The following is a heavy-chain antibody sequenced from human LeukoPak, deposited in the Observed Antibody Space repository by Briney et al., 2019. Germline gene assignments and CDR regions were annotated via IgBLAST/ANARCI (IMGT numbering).Heavy chain of an antibody. CDR1: GFTVSSNY. V-gene: IGHV3-53*01. CDR3: ARGGYYDFWSGYSGDY. J-gene: IGHJ4*02. D-gene: IGHD3-3*01. CDR2: IYSGGST. Sequence: GGSLRLSCAASGFTVSSNYMNWVRQAPGKGLEWVSVIYSGGSTYYADSVKGRFTISRDNSKNTLYLQMNSLRAEDTAVYYCARGGYYDFWSGYSGDYWGQGTLVTVSS.